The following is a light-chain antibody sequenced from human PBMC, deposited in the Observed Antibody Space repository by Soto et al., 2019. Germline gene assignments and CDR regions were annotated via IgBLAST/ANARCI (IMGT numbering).Light chain of an antibody. Sequence: EIVLTQSPATLSLSPGERATLSCRASQSVSSYLAWYQQKPGQAPRLLFYDASNRATGIPARFSGSGSGTDFTLTISSLEPEDCAVYYCQQRSNWPYTFGQGTKLEI. CDR1: QSVSSY. J-gene: IGKJ2*01. CDR3: QQRSNWPYT. V-gene: IGKV3-11*01. CDR2: DAS.